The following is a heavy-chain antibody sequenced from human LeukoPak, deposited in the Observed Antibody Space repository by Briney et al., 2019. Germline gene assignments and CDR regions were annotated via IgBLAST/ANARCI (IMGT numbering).Heavy chain of an antibody. CDR2: ITGSGGNT. D-gene: IGHD6-13*01. J-gene: IGHJ4*02. CDR1: GLTFGSYA. V-gene: IGHV3-23*01. CDR3: AHISSSWPDY. Sequence: PGGSLRLSCEASGLTFGSYAMSWVRQAPGKGLVWVSLITGSGGNTYYISSVKGRFTISRDNSKNTLYLQMNSLRAEDTAVYYCAHISSSWPDYWGQGTLVTVSS.